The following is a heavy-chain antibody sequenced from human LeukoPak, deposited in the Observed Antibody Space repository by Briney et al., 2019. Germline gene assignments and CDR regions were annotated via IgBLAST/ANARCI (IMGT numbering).Heavy chain of an antibody. Sequence: PGGSLRLSCAASGFTFSNYGMHWVRQAPGKGLEWVAVISSDGTKKYYADSVKGRFTISRDNSKNMLYLQMNSLRAEDTAVYYCTKVARLGWELLSYYFDYWGQGTLVTVSS. J-gene: IGHJ4*02. V-gene: IGHV3-30*03. CDR3: TKVARLGWELLSYYFDY. CDR1: GFTFSNYG. CDR2: ISSDGTKK. D-gene: IGHD1-26*01.